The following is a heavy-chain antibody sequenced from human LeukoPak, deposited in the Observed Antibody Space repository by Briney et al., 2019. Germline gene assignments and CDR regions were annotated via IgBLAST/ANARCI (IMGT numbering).Heavy chain of an antibody. D-gene: IGHD5-18*01. Sequence: GGSLRLSCAASGFTFSSYAMSWVRQAPGKGLEWVSAISNSGGSTYYADSVKGRFTISRDNSKNTLYLQMNSLRAEDTAVYYCARIGYGYEIGSWGQGTLVTVAS. CDR3: ARIGYGYEIGS. J-gene: IGHJ4*02. V-gene: IGHV3-23*01. CDR1: GFTFSSYA. CDR2: ISNSGGST.